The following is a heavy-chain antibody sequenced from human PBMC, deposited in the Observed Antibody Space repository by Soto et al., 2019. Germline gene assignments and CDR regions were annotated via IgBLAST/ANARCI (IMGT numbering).Heavy chain of an antibody. Sequence: PSETLSLTCAVSGGSISSGGYFWSWIRQPPGKGLEWIGYIYHSGSTYYNPSLKSRVSISVDRSKNQFSLKLSSVTAADTAVYYCARVRGPYCGVDCYPLTPNWFDPWGQGTLVTVSS. D-gene: IGHD2-21*02. V-gene: IGHV4-30-2*01. CDR1: GGSISSGGYF. CDR2: IYHSGST. J-gene: IGHJ5*02. CDR3: ARVRGPYCGVDCYPLTPNWFDP.